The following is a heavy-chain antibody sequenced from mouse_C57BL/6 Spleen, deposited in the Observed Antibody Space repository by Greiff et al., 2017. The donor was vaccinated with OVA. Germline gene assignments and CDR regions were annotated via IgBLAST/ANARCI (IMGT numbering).Heavy chain of an antibody. CDR2: INPYNGGT. CDR1: GYTFTDYY. Sequence: VQLQQSGPVLVKPGASVKMSCKASGYTFTDYYMNWVKQSHGKSLEWIGVINPYNGGTSYKQKFKGKATLTVDKSSSTAYMELNSLTSEDSAVYYCARGSYGNYPYWGQGTSVTVSS. D-gene: IGHD2-1*01. CDR3: ARGSYGNYPY. J-gene: IGHJ4*01. V-gene: IGHV1-19*01.